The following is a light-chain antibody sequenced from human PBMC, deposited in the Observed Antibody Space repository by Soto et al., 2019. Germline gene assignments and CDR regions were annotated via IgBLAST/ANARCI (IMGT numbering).Light chain of an antibody. V-gene: IGKV1-5*03. CDR3: QHYNSYGT. CDR1: QSISSW. Sequence: DIQMTQSPSTLSAFVGDRVTITCRASQSISSWLAWYQQKPGKAPKLLIYKASSLESGVPSRFSGSGSGTEFTLTISSLQPDDFATYYRQHYNSYGTFGQGTKVDIK. CDR2: KAS. J-gene: IGKJ1*01.